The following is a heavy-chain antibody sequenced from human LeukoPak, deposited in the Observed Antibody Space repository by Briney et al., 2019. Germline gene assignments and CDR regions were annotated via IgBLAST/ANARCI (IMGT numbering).Heavy chain of an antibody. Sequence: GGSLRLSCAVSGFTFSSYEMNWVRQAPGKGLEWVSYITSSGSVIYYADPVKGRFTISRDNAKNSLYLQMNSLRAEDTAVYYCARVGVDGSGTYGEYWGQGTLVTVSS. V-gene: IGHV3-48*03. J-gene: IGHJ4*02. D-gene: IGHD3-10*01. CDR2: ITSSGSVI. CDR3: ARVGVDGSGTYGEY. CDR1: GFTFSSYE.